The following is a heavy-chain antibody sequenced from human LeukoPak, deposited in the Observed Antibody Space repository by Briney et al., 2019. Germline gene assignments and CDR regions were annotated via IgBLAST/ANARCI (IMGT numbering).Heavy chain of an antibody. D-gene: IGHD3-9*01. CDR3: ARHGYYDILTYRPIETNYGMDV. CDR1: GYSLTSYW. V-gene: IGHV5-51*01. Sequence: GESLKISCKGSGYSLTSYWIGWVRQMPGKGLEWMGIIYPGDSDTRYSPSFQGQVAISADKSISTAYLQWSSLKASDTAMYYCARHGYYDILTYRPIETNYGMDVWGQGTTVTVSS. CDR2: IYPGDSDT. J-gene: IGHJ6*02.